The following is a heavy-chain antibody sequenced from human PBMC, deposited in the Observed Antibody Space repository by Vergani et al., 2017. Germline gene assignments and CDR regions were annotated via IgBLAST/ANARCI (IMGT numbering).Heavy chain of an antibody. Sequence: EVQLVDSGGGLVQPGRSLRLSCAASGFTFDDYARPWVRQAPGKGLEWVSGISWNSGRIGSADSVKGRFTISRYNAKNSLYLQMNSLRAEDTALYYCAKDLYSGYDRGAFDIWGQGTMVTVSS. CDR1: GFTFDDYA. J-gene: IGHJ3*02. V-gene: IGHV3-9*01. CDR2: ISWNSGRI. D-gene: IGHD5-12*01. CDR3: AKDLYSGYDRGAFDI.